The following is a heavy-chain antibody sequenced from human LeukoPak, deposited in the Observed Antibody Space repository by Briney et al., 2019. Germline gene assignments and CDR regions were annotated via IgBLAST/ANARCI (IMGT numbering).Heavy chain of an antibody. CDR1: GFTFDDYA. Sequence: GGSLRLSCAASGFTFDDYAMHWVRQAPGKGLEWVSGISWNSGSIGYADSVKGRFTISRDNAKNSLYLQMNSLRAEDTALYYCAKDIRAHYYYYYMDVWGKGTTVTISS. V-gene: IGHV3-9*01. J-gene: IGHJ6*03. D-gene: IGHD1-26*01. CDR3: AKDIRAHYYYYYMDV. CDR2: ISWNSGSI.